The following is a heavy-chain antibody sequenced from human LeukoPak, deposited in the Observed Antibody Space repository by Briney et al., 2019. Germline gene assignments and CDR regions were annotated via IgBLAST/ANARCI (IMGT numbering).Heavy chain of an antibody. CDR1: DDSFSTTDCY. CDR3: ARVDQDYGDYWFFDL. Sequence: PSETLSLTCAVSDDSFSTTDCYWGWIRQPPGRGLEWIGSLYYSGSAFYNSSLKSRLTISIDTFKNQFSLQLRSVTAADTAIYYCARVDQDYGDYWFFDLWGRGTLVTVSS. D-gene: IGHD4-17*01. J-gene: IGHJ2*01. CDR2: LYYSGSA. V-gene: IGHV4-39*02.